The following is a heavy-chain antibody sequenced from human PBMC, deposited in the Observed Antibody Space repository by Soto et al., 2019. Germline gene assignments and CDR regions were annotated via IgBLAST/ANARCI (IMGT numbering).Heavy chain of an antibody. CDR1: GFTFSSYG. CDR2: ISYDGSNK. V-gene: IGHV3-30*18. J-gene: IGHJ4*02. CDR3: AKDYGGNAGLFDY. D-gene: IGHD4-17*01. Sequence: PGGSLRLSCAASGFTFSSYGMHWVRQAPGKGLEWVAVISYDGSNKYYADSVKGRFTISRDNSRNTLYLQMDSLRAEDTDVYYCAKDYGGNAGLFDYWGQGTLVTVSS.